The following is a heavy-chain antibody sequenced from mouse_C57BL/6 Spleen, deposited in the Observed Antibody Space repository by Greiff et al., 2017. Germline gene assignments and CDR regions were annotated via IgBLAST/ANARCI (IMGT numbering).Heavy chain of an antibody. V-gene: IGHV1-7*01. CDR3: ARIPDSSGYYYAMDY. D-gene: IGHD3-2*02. J-gene: IGHJ4*01. CDR2: INPSSGYT. CDR1: GYTFTSYW. Sequence: QVHVKQSGAELAKPGASVKLSCKASGYTFTSYWMHWVKQRLGQGLEWIGYINPSSGYTKYNQKFKDKATLTADKSSSTAYMQLSSLTYEDSAVYYCARIPDSSGYYYAMDYWGQGTSVTVSS.